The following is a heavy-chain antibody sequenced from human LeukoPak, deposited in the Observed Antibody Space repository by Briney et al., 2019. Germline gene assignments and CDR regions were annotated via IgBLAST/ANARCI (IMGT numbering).Heavy chain of an antibody. D-gene: IGHD2-2*01. Sequence: SETLSLTCTVSGGSISSSSYYWGWIRQPPGKGLEWIGSIYYSGSTYYNPSLKSRVTISVDTSKNQFSLKLSSVTAADTAVYYCASRISSPRYYYYYYMDVWGKGTTVTVSS. CDR3: ASRISSPRYYYYYYMDV. J-gene: IGHJ6*03. V-gene: IGHV4-39*01. CDR2: IYYSGST. CDR1: GGSISSSSYY.